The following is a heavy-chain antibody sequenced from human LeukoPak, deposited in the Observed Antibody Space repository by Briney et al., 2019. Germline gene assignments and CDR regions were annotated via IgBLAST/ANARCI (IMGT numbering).Heavy chain of an antibody. D-gene: IGHD5-12*01. CDR2: IYYSGST. Sequence: SETLSLTRTVSGGSISSYYWSWIRQPPGKGLEWIGYIYYSGSTNYNPSLKSRVTISVDTSKNQFSLKLSSVTAADTAVYYCARGSGYSGNEMDYWGQGTLVTVSS. CDR1: GGSISSYY. J-gene: IGHJ4*02. V-gene: IGHV4-59*01. CDR3: ARGSGYSGNEMDY.